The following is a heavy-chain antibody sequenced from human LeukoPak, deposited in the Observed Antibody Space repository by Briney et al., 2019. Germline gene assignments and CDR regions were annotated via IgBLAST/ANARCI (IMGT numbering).Heavy chain of an antibody. V-gene: IGHV1-2*06. Sequence: GASVKVSCKASRYTFTGYYMHWVRQAPGQGLEWMGRINPNSGGTNYAQKFQGRVTLTRDTSISTAYMELSRLRSDDTAVYYCAREYSSSPWYFDVWGRGTLVTVSS. CDR3: AREYSSSPWYFDV. CDR1: RYTFTGYY. D-gene: IGHD6-6*01. CDR2: INPNSGGT. J-gene: IGHJ2*01.